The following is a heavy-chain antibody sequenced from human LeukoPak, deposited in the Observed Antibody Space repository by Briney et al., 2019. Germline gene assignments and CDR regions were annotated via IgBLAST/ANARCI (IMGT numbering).Heavy chain of an antibody. CDR3: ARAPGRDSSGWYGY. V-gene: IGHV3-30-3*01. CDR1: GFTFSSYA. J-gene: IGHJ4*02. Sequence: GSLRLSCAASGFTFSSYAMHWVRQAPGKGLEWVAVISYDGSNKYYADSVKGQFTISRGNSKNTLYLQMNSLRAEDTAVYYCARAPGRDSSGWYGYWGQGTLVTVSS. D-gene: IGHD6-19*01. CDR2: ISYDGSNK.